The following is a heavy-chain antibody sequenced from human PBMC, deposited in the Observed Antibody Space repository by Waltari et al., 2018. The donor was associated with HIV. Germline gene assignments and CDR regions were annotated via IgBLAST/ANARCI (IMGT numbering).Heavy chain of an antibody. V-gene: IGHV3-30*18. CDR1: RFTFSSYG. D-gene: IGHD5-18*01. J-gene: IGHJ4*02. CDR2: ISYEGSNR. CDR3: AKGGTVYGYYHYFDY. Sequence: QVQLVESGGGVVQPGRSLRLSCAASRFTFSSYGMHWVRQSPGKGLEWVALISYEGSNRYYADSVKGRFTISRDNSKNTLWLQMSSLRAEDTAVYYCAKGGTVYGYYHYFDYWGQGTLVTVSS.